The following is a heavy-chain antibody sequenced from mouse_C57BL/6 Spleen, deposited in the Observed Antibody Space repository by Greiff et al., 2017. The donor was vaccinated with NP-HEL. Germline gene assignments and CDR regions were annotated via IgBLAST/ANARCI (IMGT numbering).Heavy chain of an antibody. CDR1: GYTFTSYW. Sequence: VQLQQPGAELVRPGSSVKLSCKASGYTFTSYWMHWVKQRPIQGLEWIGNIDPSDSETHYNQKFKDKATLTVDKSSSTAYMQLSSLTSEDSAVYYCARGRYYGGFAYWGQGTLVTVSA. V-gene: IGHV1-52*01. CDR2: IDPSDSET. CDR3: ARGRYYGGFAY. J-gene: IGHJ3*01. D-gene: IGHD1-1*01.